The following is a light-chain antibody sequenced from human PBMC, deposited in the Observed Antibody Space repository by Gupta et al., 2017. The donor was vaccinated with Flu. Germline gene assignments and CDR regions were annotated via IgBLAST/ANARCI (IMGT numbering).Light chain of an antibody. CDR1: SSNIGTFYA. Sequence: QAVLTQPPSVSGAPGQSLTIPCTGNSSNIGTFYAVHWYQQLPGTAPRVLIYGNRTRLSGLPDRFSASKSGTSASLTIAGFQADDEADYYCQALDDNMKAVVFGGGTKFTVL. CDR2: GNR. J-gene: IGLJ2*01. CDR3: QALDDNMKAVV. V-gene: IGLV1-40*01.